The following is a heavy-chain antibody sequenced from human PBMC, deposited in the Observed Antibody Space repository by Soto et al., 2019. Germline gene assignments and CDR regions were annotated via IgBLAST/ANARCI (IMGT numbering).Heavy chain of an antibody. J-gene: IGHJ6*02. CDR2: ISYDGCNK. Sequence: QSGGSLRLSCAASGFTFSSYAMHWVRQAPGKGLEWVAVISYDGCNKYYADSVKGRFTISRDNSKNTLYLQMNSLRAEDTAVYYCARDHPQQWLVRVYYYYCGMDVWGQGTTVTVSS. CDR3: ARDHPQQWLVRVYYYYCGMDV. V-gene: IGHV3-30-3*01. CDR1: GFTFSSYA. D-gene: IGHD6-19*01.